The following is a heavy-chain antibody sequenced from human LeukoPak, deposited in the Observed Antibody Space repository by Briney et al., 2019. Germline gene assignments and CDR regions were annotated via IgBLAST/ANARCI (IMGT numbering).Heavy chain of an antibody. CDR3: AREESGGYFDY. CDR2: INPTGTST. CDR1: GYTFSNYY. D-gene: IGHD2-8*02. V-gene: IGHV1-46*01. Sequence: ASVKVSCKASGYTFSNYYMHWVRQAPGQGLEWMGLINPTGTSTNYTQKFRGRVTMTRDTSTTTIYMDLTSLKSEDTAVYYCAREESGGYFDYWGQGTLVTVSS. J-gene: IGHJ4*02.